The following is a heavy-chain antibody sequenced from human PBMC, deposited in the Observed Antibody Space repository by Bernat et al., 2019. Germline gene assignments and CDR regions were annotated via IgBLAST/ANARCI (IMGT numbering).Heavy chain of an antibody. CDR3: ARDAYVRDGNDFVWVPYFDL. CDR2: INHSGST. J-gene: IGHJ2*01. D-gene: IGHD5-24*01. V-gene: IGHV4-34*01. CDR1: GGSFSGYY. Sequence: QVQLQQWGAGLLKPSETLSLTCAVYGGSFSGYYWSWIRQPPGKGLEWIGEINHSGSTNYNPSLKSRVTISVDTSKNQFSLKLSSVTAAATAVYYCARDAYVRDGNDFVWVPYFDLWGRGTLVTVSS.